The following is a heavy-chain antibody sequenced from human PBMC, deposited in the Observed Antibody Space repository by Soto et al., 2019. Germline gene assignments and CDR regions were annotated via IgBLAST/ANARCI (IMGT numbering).Heavy chain of an antibody. V-gene: IGHV3-30-3*01. CDR1: GFTFSSYA. D-gene: IGHD5-18*01. CDR3: ARGRIQLWFDNWFDP. CDR2: ISYDGSNK. J-gene: IGHJ5*02. Sequence: QVQLVESGGGVVQPGRSLRLSCAASGFTFSSYAMHWVRQAPGKGLEWVAVISYDGSNKYYADSVKGRFTISRDNSKNTLYLQMNSLRAEDMAVYYCARGRIQLWFDNWFDPWGQGTLVTVSS.